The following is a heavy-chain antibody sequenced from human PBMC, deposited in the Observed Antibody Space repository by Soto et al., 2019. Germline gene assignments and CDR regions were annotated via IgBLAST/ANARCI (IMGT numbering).Heavy chain of an antibody. Sequence: QVQLVQSGAEVKNPGASVKVSCKASGYTFTRYGIGWARQAPGQGLEWMGWINTYNGNTNYAQNVQGRVTLTTDTSTSTAYMELRSLRYNDTAIYYCAMVDFYVTPSPQYVWGQGTTVIVSS. D-gene: IGHD3-3*01. CDR2: INTYNGNT. CDR1: GYTFTRYG. V-gene: IGHV1-18*01. J-gene: IGHJ6*02. CDR3: AMVDFYVTPSPQYV.